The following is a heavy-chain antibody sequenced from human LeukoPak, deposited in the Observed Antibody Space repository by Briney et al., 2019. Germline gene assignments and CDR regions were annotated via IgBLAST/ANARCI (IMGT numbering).Heavy chain of an antibody. J-gene: IGHJ4*02. V-gene: IGHV3-7*01. CDR1: GFPISSYW. Sequence: GGSLSLSCAPSGFPISSYWVRWARDAPGKGLACAANIKHVRWEKYYVASVKGRFTISRDNAKNSLYLQMNSLRAEVRAVYYCARVPVAYYYHSSGYYTAPFDFWGQGTLVTGSS. D-gene: IGHD3-22*01. CDR3: ARVPVAYYYHSSGYYTAPFDF. CDR2: IKHVRWEK.